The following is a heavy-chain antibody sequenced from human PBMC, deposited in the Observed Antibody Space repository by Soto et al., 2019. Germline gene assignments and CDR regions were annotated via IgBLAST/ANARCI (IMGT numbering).Heavy chain of an antibody. J-gene: IGHJ3*02. CDR1: GFTFSDYY. CDR3: WRHHRYGGNAFDI. D-gene: IGHD3-16*01. V-gene: IGHV3-11*01. Sequence: QVQLVESGGGLVKPGGSLRLSCVASGFTFSDYYMTWIRQAPGKGLDWVSYITTSGGTIYSADSVKGRFTISRDNAKNSLYLQMNSLRAEDTAVYYCWRHHRYGGNAFDIWGQGTRVTVSS. CDR2: ITTSGGTI.